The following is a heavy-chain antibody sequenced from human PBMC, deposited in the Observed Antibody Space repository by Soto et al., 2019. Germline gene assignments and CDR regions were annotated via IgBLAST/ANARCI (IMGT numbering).Heavy chain of an antibody. J-gene: IGHJ3*01. Sequence: QVQLVQSGPEVKKPGASVKVSCKASNYAFTYNAINWVRQAPGHGLEWMGWIGPNSGSTNYAQDLQGRVTMTTDTSTNTAYMELRSLRSDDTAIYYCATSSPGGVSQYVDAFDLWGQGTLVTVSS. CDR1: NYAFTYNA. D-gene: IGHD3-16*01. CDR3: ATSSPGGVSQYVDAFDL. V-gene: IGHV1-18*01. CDR2: IGPNSGST.